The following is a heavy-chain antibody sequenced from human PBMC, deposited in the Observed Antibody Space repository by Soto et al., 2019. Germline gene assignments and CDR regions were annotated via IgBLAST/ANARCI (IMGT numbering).Heavy chain of an antibody. CDR3: ARAVEMATIKDYYYGMDV. D-gene: IGHD5-12*01. CDR1: GGTFSSYA. V-gene: IGHV1-69*13. CDR2: IIPIFGTA. Sequence: SVKVSCKASGGTFSSYAISWVLQAPGQGLEWMGGIIPIFGTANYAQKFQGRVTITADESTSTAYMELSSLRSEDTAVYYCARAVEMATIKDYYYGMDVWGQGTTVTVSS. J-gene: IGHJ6*02.